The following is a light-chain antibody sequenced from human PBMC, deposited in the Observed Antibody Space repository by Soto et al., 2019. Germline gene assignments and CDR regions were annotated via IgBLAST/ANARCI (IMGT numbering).Light chain of an antibody. CDR3: LQYKSYPAT. V-gene: IGKV1-5*01. CDR1: QSIGSW. J-gene: IGKJ5*01. CDR2: DAS. Sequence: DIQMTQSPSTLSASMGDGATISCRASQSIGSWLAWYQQKPGRAPKLLIYDASSLQSGVPSRFSVTVSGTQVTPSISSLQPYDFSIYYCLQYKSYPATFGQGTRLEIK.